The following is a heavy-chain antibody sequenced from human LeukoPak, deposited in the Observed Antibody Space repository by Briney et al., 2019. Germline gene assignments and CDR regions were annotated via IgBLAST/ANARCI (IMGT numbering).Heavy chain of an antibody. J-gene: IGHJ4*02. CDR3: ARGGRYSYGYDMDY. D-gene: IGHD5-18*01. CDR1: GGSISSYY. Sequence: SETLSLTCTVSGGSISSYYWSWIRQPPGKGLEWIGYIYYSGSTNYNPSLKSRVTISVDTSKNRFSLKLSSVTAADTAVYYCARGGRYSYGYDMDYWGQGTLVTVSS. CDR2: IYYSGST. V-gene: IGHV4-59*01.